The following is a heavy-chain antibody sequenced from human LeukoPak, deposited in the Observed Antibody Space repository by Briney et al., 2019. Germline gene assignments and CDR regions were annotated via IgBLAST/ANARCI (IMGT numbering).Heavy chain of an antibody. D-gene: IGHD3-10*01. J-gene: IGHJ4*02. CDR2: ISGSGGAT. Sequence: GGSLRLSCAASGFTFSTSSMYWVRQAPGKGLEWVSGISGSGGATYYADSVKGRFTISRDDPHNTLYLQMNSLRAEDTAVYFCARGGVDYYGSGTYYLMYYFDYWGQGALVTVSS. CDR3: ARGGVDYYGSGTYYLMYYFDY. CDR1: GFTFSTSS. V-gene: IGHV3-23*01.